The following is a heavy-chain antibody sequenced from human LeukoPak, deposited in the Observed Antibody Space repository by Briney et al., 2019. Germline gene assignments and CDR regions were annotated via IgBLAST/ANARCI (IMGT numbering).Heavy chain of an antibody. CDR3: ARLAGLGRRVDY. D-gene: IGHD6-19*01. V-gene: IGHV4-39*01. J-gene: IGHJ4*02. Sequence: PSETPSLTCTVSGGSISSSSYYWGWIRQPPGKGLEWIGSIYYSGSTYYNPSLKSRVTISVDTSKNQFSLKLSSVTAADTAVYYCARLAGLGRRVDYWGQGTLVTVSS. CDR2: IYYSGST. CDR1: GGSISSSSYY.